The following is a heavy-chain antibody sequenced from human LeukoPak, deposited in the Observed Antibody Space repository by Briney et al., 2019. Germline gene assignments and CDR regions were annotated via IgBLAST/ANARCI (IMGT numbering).Heavy chain of an antibody. CDR2: ISYDGSNK. D-gene: IGHD6-25*01. CDR1: GFTFSSYA. J-gene: IGHJ4*02. Sequence: GGSVRLSCAASGFTFSSYAMHWVRQAPGKGLEWVAVISYDGSNKYYADSVKGRFTISRDNSKNTLYLQMNSLRAEDTAVYYCARDKSRSSSEALDYWGQGTLVTVSS. CDR3: ARDKSRSSSEALDY. V-gene: IGHV3-30*04.